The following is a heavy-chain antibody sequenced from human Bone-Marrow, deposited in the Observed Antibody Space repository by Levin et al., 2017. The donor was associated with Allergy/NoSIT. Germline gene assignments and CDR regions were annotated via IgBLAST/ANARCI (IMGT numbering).Heavy chain of an antibody. CDR2: IFYSGST. CDR1: GGPIVSGGYY. D-gene: IGHD3-22*01. Sequence: SQTLSLTCTVSGGPIVSGGYYWSWIRQQPGKGLEWIGYIFYSGSTYYNPSLRSRVVISIDRSKNQFSLNLSSVAAADTAVYYCVRENNYYDSSGYYYFDSWGPGLLVTVSS. CDR3: VRENNYYDSSGYYYFDS. V-gene: IGHV4-31*03. J-gene: IGHJ4*02.